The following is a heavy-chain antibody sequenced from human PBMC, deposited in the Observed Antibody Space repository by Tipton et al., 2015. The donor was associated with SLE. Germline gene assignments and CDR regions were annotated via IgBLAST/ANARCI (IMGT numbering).Heavy chain of an antibody. J-gene: IGHJ4*02. CDR3: ARVDSGGWYSVDY. D-gene: IGHD6-19*01. Sequence: QLVQSGAEVRKSGASVKVSCTTSGYTFTNYKINWVRQATGQGLEWMGWLNPNSGNAGFAEKFQGRVTITRDTSISTAYMELSSLRSEDTAVYYCARVDSGGWYSVDYWGQGTLVTVSS. CDR2: LNPNSGNA. CDR1: GYTFTNYK. V-gene: IGHV1-8*03.